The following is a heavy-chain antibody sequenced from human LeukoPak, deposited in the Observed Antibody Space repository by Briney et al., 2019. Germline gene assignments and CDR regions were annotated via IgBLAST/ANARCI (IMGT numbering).Heavy chain of an antibody. D-gene: IGHD6-19*01. V-gene: IGHV3-48*04. J-gene: IGHJ4*02. CDR3: ARVGRSGWTVDY. Sequence: PGGSLRLSCAASGFDFSTYSIGWVRQAPGKGLEWVSYISSSSSNIYHADSVKGRFTISRDNAKNSLHLQMNSLRAEDTAVYYCARVGRSGWTVDYWGQGTLVTVSS. CDR1: GFDFSTYS. CDR2: ISSSSSNI.